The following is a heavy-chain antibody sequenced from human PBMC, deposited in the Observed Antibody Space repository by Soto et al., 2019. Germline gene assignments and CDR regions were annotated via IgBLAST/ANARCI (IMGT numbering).Heavy chain of an antibody. D-gene: IGHD5-12*01. Sequence: SVKVSCKASGGTFSSYTISWVRQAPGQGLEWMGRIIPIFGTANYAQKFQGRVTITADESTSTAYMELSSLRSEDTAVYYCAGAAPHGGDIVATTETHYYYYGMDVWGQGTTVTV. J-gene: IGHJ6*02. CDR2: IIPIFGTA. V-gene: IGHV1-69*13. CDR3: AGAAPHGGDIVATTETHYYYYGMDV. CDR1: GGTFSSYT.